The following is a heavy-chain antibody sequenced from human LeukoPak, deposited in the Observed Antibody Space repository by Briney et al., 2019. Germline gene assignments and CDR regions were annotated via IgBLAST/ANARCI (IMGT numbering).Heavy chain of an antibody. D-gene: IGHD2-2*01. CDR1: GGSISSYY. V-gene: IGHV4-59*12. J-gene: IGHJ6*03. CDR2: IYYSGST. Sequence: SETLSLTCTVSGGSISSYYWSWIRQPPGKGLEWIGYIYYSGSTNYNPSLKSRVTISVDTSKNQFSLKLSSVTAADTAVYYCARRRFIVVVPAAPRRGAYMDVWGKGTTVTVSS. CDR3: ARRRFIVVVPAAPRRGAYMDV.